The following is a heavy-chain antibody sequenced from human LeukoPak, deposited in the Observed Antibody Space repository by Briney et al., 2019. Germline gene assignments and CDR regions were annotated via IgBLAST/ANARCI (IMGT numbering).Heavy chain of an antibody. J-gene: IGHJ4*02. D-gene: IGHD6-13*01. CDR3: ASQQLLYYFDY. Sequence: SETLSLTCTVSGGSISSYYWSWIRQPPGKGLEWIGYIYYSGSTNYNPSLKSRVTISVDTSKNQFSLKLSSVTAADTAVYYCASQQLLYYFDYWGQGTLVTVSS. CDR2: IYYSGST. V-gene: IGHV4-59*12. CDR1: GGSISSYY.